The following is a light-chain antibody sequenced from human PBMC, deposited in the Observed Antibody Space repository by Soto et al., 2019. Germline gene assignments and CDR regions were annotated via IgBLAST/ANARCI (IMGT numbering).Light chain of an antibody. CDR1: QGVPSR. Sequence: DRLITSSPATLSPSPGVGVTLSCRASQGVPSRIAWYQHKPGQAPRLLIYGASTRATGVPDRFSGTGSGTDFTLTISGLKSEDYAIYYCQQYKNWPLITFGQGTRLEI. CDR3: QQYKNWPLIT. J-gene: IGKJ5*01. V-gene: IGKV3-15*01. CDR2: GAS.